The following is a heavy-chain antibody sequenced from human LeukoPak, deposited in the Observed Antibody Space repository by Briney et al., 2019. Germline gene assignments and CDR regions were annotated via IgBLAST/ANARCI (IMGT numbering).Heavy chain of an antibody. CDR1: GFTFSSYS. V-gene: IGHV3-21*01. CDR2: ISSSSSYI. J-gene: IGHJ6*02. D-gene: IGHD2-15*01. CDR3: ARLDIVVVVAATETAKNPYYYGMDV. Sequence: GGSLRLSCAASGFTFSSYSMNWVRQALGKGLEWVSSISSSSSYIYYADSVKGRFTISRDNAKNSLYLQMNSLRAEDTAVYYCARLDIVVVVAATETAKNPYYYGMDVWGQGTTVTVSS.